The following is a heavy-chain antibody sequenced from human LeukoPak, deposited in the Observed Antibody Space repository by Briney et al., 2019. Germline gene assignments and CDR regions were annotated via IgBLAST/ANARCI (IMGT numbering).Heavy chain of an antibody. V-gene: IGHV4-30-4*01. CDR3: ARGGADCSGGSCYPRAGDFDY. CDR2: IYYSGST. Sequence: SETLSLTCTVSGGSISSGDYYWSWIRQPPGKGLEWIGYIYYSGSTYYNPSLKSRVTISVDTSKNQFSPKLSSVTAADTAVYYCARGGADCSGGSCYPRAGDFDYWGQGTLVTVSS. CDR1: GGSISSGDYY. D-gene: IGHD2-15*01. J-gene: IGHJ4*02.